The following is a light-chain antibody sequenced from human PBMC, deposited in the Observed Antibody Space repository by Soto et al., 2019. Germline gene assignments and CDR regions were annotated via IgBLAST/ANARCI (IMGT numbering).Light chain of an antibody. V-gene: IGKV1-9*01. CDR1: QGISSY. J-gene: IGKJ5*01. Sequence: DIQLTQSPSFLSASVGDRVTISCRASQGISSYLAWYQQTPGKAPKLLIYASSILQSADPSRFSGSGSGTEFTLTICSLQPDDFATYYCQQLNTFPVTFGQGTRLAI. CDR3: QQLNTFPVT. CDR2: ASS.